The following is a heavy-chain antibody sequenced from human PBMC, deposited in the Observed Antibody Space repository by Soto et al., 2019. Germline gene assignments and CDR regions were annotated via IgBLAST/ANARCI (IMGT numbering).Heavy chain of an antibody. CDR3: ARQLVDIVVVVAATHTDY. Sequence: KSSETLSLTCTVSGGSISSSSYYWGWIRQPPGKGLEWIGSIYYSGSTYYNPSLKSRVTISVDTSKNQFSLKLSSVTAADTAVYYCARQLVDIVVVVAATHTDYWGQGTLVTVSS. J-gene: IGHJ4*02. V-gene: IGHV4-39*01. D-gene: IGHD2-15*01. CDR2: IYYSGST. CDR1: GGSISSSSYY.